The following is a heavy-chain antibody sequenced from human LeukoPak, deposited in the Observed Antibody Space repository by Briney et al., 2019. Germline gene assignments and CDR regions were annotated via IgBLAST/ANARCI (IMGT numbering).Heavy chain of an antibody. CDR1: GGTFSSYA. Sequence: ASVKVSCKASGGTFSSYAISWVRQAPGQGLEWMGGIIPIFGTANYAQKFQGRVTITADKSTSTAYMELSSLRSEDTAVYYCARDRQSDYYGSGSYYDHWGQGTLVTVSS. J-gene: IGHJ4*02. D-gene: IGHD3-10*01. CDR2: IIPIFGTA. CDR3: ARDRQSDYYGSGSYYDH. V-gene: IGHV1-69*06.